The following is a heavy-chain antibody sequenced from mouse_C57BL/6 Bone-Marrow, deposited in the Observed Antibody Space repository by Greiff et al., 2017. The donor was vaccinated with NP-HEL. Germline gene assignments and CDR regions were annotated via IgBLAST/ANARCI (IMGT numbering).Heavy chain of an antibody. CDR1: GYTFTDYE. Sequence: QVQLQQSGAELVRPGASVTLSCKAPGYTFTDYEMHWVKQTPVHGLEWIGAIDPETGGTAYNQKFKGKAILTADKSSSTAYMELRSLTSEDSAVYYCTRWGLRLYYFDYWGQGTTLTVSS. CDR3: TRWGLRLYYFDY. D-gene: IGHD1-1*01. CDR2: IDPETGGT. V-gene: IGHV1-15*01. J-gene: IGHJ2*01.